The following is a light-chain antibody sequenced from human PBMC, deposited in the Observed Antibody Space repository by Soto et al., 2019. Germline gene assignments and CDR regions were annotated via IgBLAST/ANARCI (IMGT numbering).Light chain of an antibody. Sequence: AIRMTQSPSSFSASTGDRVTITCRASQGISSYLAWYQQKPGKAPKLLIYAASTLQSGVPSRFSGSGSGTDFNLTISRLQSEDFATYYCQQYYSYSGTFGQGTKVEIK. CDR1: QGISSY. CDR3: QQYYSYSGT. V-gene: IGKV1-8*01. J-gene: IGKJ2*01. CDR2: AAS.